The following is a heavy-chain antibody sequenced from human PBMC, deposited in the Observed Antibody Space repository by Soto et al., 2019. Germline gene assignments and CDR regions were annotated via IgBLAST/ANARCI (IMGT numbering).Heavy chain of an antibody. J-gene: IGHJ1*01. Sequence: GGSLRLSCAASGFTFSSYGMHWVRQAPGKGLEWVAVIWYDGSNKYYADSVKGRFTISRDNSKNTLYLQMNSLRAEDTAVYYCARAIEFWSGYYGDEYFQHWGQGTLVTVSS. D-gene: IGHD3-3*01. V-gene: IGHV3-33*01. CDR3: ARAIEFWSGYYGDEYFQH. CDR2: IWYDGSNK. CDR1: GFTFSSYG.